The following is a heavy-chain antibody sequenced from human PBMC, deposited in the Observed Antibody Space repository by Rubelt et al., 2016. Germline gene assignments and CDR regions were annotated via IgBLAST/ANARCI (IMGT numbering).Heavy chain of an antibody. D-gene: IGHD3-9*01. Sequence: QVQLVQSGAEVKKPGASVKVSCKGSGYTFTSYGISWVRQAPGQGLEWMGWISAYNGNTNFAQELQGRVTMTTGPSTSTAYLGLRSLRSDDTAVYYCARMVLTGYYSSLDYWGQGTLVTVS. CDR2: ISAYNGNT. V-gene: IGHV1-18*01. CDR3: ARMVLTGYYSSLDY. J-gene: IGHJ4*02. CDR1: GYTFTSYG.